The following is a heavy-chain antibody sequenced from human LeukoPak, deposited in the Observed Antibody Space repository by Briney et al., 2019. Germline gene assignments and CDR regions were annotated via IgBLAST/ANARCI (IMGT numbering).Heavy chain of an antibody. CDR3: AKAWEGDYPDYYYYYGMDV. J-gene: IGHJ6*02. CDR1: GFTFSAYW. V-gene: IGHV3-74*01. CDR2: INTDGSSP. Sequence: PGGSLRLSCAASGFTFSAYWMHRVRQAPGKGLVWVSRINTDGSSPTYAAPVKGRFTISRDNAKNTLYLQMNSLTAEDTAVYYCAKAWEGDYPDYYYYYGMDVWGQGTTVTVSS. D-gene: IGHD4-17*01.